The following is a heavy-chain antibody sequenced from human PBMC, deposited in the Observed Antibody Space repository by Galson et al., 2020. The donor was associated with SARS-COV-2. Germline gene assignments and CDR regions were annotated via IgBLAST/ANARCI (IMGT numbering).Heavy chain of an antibody. CDR3: ARVHSSGYNNWFDP. Sequence: LETLSLTCTVSGYSISSDYYWGWIRQPPGKGLQWIGSLYRGGSTYYNPSLKSRVTISVDTSKNQFSLKLTSVTAADTAIYYCARVHSSGYNNWFDPWGQGTLVTVSS. CDR1: GYSISSDYY. J-gene: IGHJ5*02. V-gene: IGHV4-38-2*02. CDR2: LYRGGST. D-gene: IGHD3-22*01.